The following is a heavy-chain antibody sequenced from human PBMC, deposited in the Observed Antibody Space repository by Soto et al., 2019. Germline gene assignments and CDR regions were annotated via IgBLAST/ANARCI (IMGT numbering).Heavy chain of an antibody. J-gene: IGHJ4*02. CDR3: ARVRVIRGVIPSHFGL. CDR1: GGTFNSYG. CDR2: IIPLYGTV. D-gene: IGHD3-10*01. Sequence: QAHLAQSGAEVKKPGSSVTVSCKASGGTFNSYGISWVRQAPGQGLDWMGVIIPLYGTVNYAQKSQGRVSITADKSTSTAYMDLKRLRSDDTAVYYCARVRVIRGVIPSHFGLWGQGTQVTVSS. V-gene: IGHV1-69*06.